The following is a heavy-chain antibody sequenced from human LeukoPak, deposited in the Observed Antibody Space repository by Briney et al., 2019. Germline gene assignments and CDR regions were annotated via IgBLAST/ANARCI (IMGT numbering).Heavy chain of an antibody. J-gene: IGHJ4*02. Sequence: ASVKVSCKASGYSFADYYIHWVRQAPGQGLEWMGIINPGGRSTSYAQKFQGRVTMTRDTSTSTVYMELSSLRSEDTAVYYCAREIGPIQLHLWGSAFDYWGQGTLVTVSS. D-gene: IGHD5-24*01. V-gene: IGHV1-46*01. CDR1: GYSFADYY. CDR3: AREIGPIQLHLWGSAFDY. CDR2: INPGGRST.